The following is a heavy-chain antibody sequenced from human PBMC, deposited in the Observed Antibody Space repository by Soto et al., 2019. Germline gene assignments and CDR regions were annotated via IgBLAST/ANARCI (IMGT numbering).Heavy chain of an antibody. J-gene: IGHJ4*02. V-gene: IGHV4-59*01. CDR2: IFYIGTT. CDR1: GGSISNYY. Sequence: QVQLQESGPGLVKPSETLSLTCTVSGGSISNYYWSWVRQSPGKGLEWIGYIFYIGTTNYNPSRKRRVTIALDTSKNQFSLKRRSVTAADTAVYDCVRGGGGYGNGTIDYWGQGTLVTVSS. CDR3: VRGGGGYGNGTIDY. D-gene: IGHD5-18*01.